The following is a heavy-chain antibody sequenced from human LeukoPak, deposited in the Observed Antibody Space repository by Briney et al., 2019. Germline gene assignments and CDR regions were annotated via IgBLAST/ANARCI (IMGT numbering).Heavy chain of an antibody. CDR2: ISSSSSYI. CDR1: GFTFSSYS. V-gene: IGHV3-21*01. J-gene: IGHJ4*02. D-gene: IGHD3-10*01. Sequence: GGSLRLSCAASGFTFSSYSMNWVRQAPGKGLEWVSFISSSSSYIYYADSVKGRFTISRDNAKNTLYLQMNSLRAEDTAVYYCARTGGNYGSGSYNLHYWGQGTLVTVSS. CDR3: ARTGGNYGSGSYNLHY.